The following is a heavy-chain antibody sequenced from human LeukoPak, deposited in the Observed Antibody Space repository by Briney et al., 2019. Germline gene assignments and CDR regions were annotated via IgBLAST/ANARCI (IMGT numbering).Heavy chain of an antibody. J-gene: IGHJ4*02. V-gene: IGHV4-61*01. CDR3: ARVGCSGASCPYYFDY. CDR2: IYYSGST. Sequence: SETLSLTCTVSGGSISSGSYYWSWIRQPPGEGLEWIGYIYYSGSTNYNPSLKSRVTISVDMSKNQFSLKLSSVTAADTAVYYCARVGCSGASCPYYFDYWGQGTPVTVSS. D-gene: IGHD2-15*01. CDR1: GGSISSGSYY.